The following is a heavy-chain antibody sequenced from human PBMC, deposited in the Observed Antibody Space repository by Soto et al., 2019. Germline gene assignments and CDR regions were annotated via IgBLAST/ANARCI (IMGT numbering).Heavy chain of an antibody. Sequence: QVQLQESGPGLVKPSETLSLTCTVSGGTISRYYWSWIRQPPGKGLEWIGYMYNTGSTVYNPSFRSRGTISVDTSKKQFSLKLNSVTAADTAVYYCARDLWGYCGTDCYPLDVWGQGTTVTVSS. CDR3: ARDLWGYCGTDCYPLDV. CDR1: GGTISRYY. D-gene: IGHD2-21*02. CDR2: MYNTGST. J-gene: IGHJ6*02. V-gene: IGHV4-59*01.